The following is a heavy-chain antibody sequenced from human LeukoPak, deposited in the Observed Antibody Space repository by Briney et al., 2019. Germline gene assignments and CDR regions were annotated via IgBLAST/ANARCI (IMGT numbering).Heavy chain of an antibody. CDR1: GFTFSSYS. J-gene: IGHJ6*02. CDR2: ISSSSSTI. CDR3: ARDLNYGFGVAAYYYYYGMDV. Sequence: GGSLRLSCAASGFTFSSYSMNWVRQAPGKGLERVSYISSSSSTIYYADSVKGRFTISRDNAKNSLYLQMNSLRDEDTAVYYCARDLNYGFGVAAYYYYYGMDVWGQGTTVTVSS. V-gene: IGHV3-48*02. D-gene: IGHD2-15*01.